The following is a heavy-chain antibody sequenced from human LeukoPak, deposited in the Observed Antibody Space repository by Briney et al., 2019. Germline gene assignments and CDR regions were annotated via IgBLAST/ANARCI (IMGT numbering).Heavy chain of an antibody. CDR1: GFTFSSYW. D-gene: IGHD4/OR15-4a*01. Sequence: GGSLRLSCAASGFTFSSYWMSWVRQAPGKGLEWVANIKQGGSEKYYVDSVKGRFTISRDNAKSSLFLQMNSLRAEDTAVYYCARTQDPRKTMDYWGQGTLVTVSS. CDR3: ARTQDPRKTMDY. V-gene: IGHV3-7*01. J-gene: IGHJ4*02. CDR2: IKQGGSEK.